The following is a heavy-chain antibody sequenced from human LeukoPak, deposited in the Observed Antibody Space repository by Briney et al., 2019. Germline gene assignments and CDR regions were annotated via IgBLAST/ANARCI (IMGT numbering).Heavy chain of an antibody. D-gene: IGHD1-26*01. J-gene: IGHJ5*02. V-gene: IGHV4-59*08. Sequence: SETLSLTCTVSGGSIIRDYWGWIRQPPGKGLEWIGYIYNSGTTSYNPSLRSRVSISVDTTRNQFSLRLTSVTAADTAVYYCARRTIVGATCWFDPWGQGTLVTVSS. CDR1: GGSIIRDY. CDR2: IYNSGTT. CDR3: ARRTIVGATCWFDP.